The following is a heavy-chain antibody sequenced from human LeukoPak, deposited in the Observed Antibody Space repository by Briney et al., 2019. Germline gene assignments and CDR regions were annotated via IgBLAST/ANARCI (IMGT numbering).Heavy chain of an antibody. D-gene: IGHD6-19*01. V-gene: IGHV4-59*12. CDR1: GGSISTYY. CDR2: IHASGPT. Sequence: SETLSLTCTVSGGSISTYYWSWIRRPPGKGLEWIAYIHASGPTNYNPSLKSRITISVDTSKNQFSLKLSSVTAADTAVYYCARDQQWLVTSYFDYWGQGTLVTVSS. J-gene: IGHJ4*02. CDR3: ARDQQWLVTSYFDY.